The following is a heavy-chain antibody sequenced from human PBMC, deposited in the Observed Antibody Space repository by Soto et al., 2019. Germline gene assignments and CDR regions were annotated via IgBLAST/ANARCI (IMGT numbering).Heavy chain of an antibody. Sequence: PGGSLRLSCAASGFTVSSNYMSWVRQAPGKGLEWVSVIYSGGSTYYADSVKGRFTISRDNSKNTLYLQMNSLRAEDTAVCYCARARTGTTAIFSYWGQGTLVTVSS. D-gene: IGHD1-7*01. CDR3: ARARTGTTAIFSY. CDR1: GFTVSSNY. J-gene: IGHJ4*02. CDR2: IYSGGST. V-gene: IGHV3-66*01.